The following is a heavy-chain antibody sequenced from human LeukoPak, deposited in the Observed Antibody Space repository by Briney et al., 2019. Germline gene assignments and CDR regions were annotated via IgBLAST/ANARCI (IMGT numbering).Heavy chain of an antibody. J-gene: IGHJ3*01. CDR1: GGSIRSSRYY. CDR3: GNFDF. V-gene: IGHV4-39*01. Sequence: SETLSLTCTVSGGSIRSSRYYWGWIRQPPGKGLEWIGSIYSNGGTYYNPSLRSRVTMSVDTSKNQFSLKLTSVSAAETAVYYCGNFDFWGQGTMVIVSS. CDR2: IYSNGGT.